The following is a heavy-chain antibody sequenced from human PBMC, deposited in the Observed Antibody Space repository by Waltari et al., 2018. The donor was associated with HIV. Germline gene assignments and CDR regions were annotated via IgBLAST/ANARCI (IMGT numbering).Heavy chain of an antibody. CDR1: GFTFSSYW. V-gene: IGHV3-7*01. Sequence: EVQLVESGGGLVQPGGSLRLSCAASGFTFSSYWMSWVRQAPGKGLEWGANIKQKGSEKFYVDSVKGRFTISRDNAKNPLYLQMNRLRVEDTAVYDCARPIGRGQDYWGQGTLVTVSS. CDR3: ARPIGRGQDY. CDR2: IKQKGSEK. J-gene: IGHJ4*02.